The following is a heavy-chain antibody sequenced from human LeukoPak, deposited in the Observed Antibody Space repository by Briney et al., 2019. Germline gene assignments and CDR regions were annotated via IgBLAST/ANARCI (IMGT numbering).Heavy chain of an antibody. CDR3: ARPPDYGDGTNDAFDI. CDR2: IIPIFGTA. Sequence: SVKVSCKASGGTFSSYAISWVRQAPGQGLEWMGGIIPIFGTANYAQMFQGRVTITADESTSTAYMELSSLRSEDTAVYYCARPPDYGDGTNDAFDIWGQGTMVTVSS. V-gene: IGHV1-69*01. CDR1: GGTFSSYA. J-gene: IGHJ3*02. D-gene: IGHD4-17*01.